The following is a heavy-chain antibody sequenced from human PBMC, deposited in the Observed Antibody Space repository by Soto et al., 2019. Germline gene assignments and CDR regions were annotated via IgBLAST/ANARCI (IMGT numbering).Heavy chain of an antibody. V-gene: IGHV4-34*01. D-gene: IGHD3-3*01. CDR1: GGSFSGYY. Sequence: QVQLQQWGAGLLKPSETLSLTCAVYGGSFSGYYWSWIRQPPGKGLEWIGEINHSGSTNYNPSLKSRVTISVDTSKNQFSLKLSSVTAADTAVYYCARGRIFGVVPPTYYYYGMDVWGQGTTVTVSS. J-gene: IGHJ6*02. CDR3: ARGRIFGVVPPTYYYYGMDV. CDR2: INHSGST.